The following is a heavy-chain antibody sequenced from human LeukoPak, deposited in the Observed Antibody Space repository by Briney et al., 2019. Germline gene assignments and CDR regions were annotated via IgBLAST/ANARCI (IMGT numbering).Heavy chain of an antibody. CDR3: ARVRCSGGSCYHMNWFDP. V-gene: IGHV1-2*02. CDR1: GYTFTGYY. Sequence: ASVKVSCKASGYTFTGYYMHWVRQAPGQGLEWMGWINPNSGGTNYAQKFQGRVTMTRDTSISTAYMELSRLRSDDTAEYYCARVRCSGGSCYHMNWFDPWGEGTLVTVSS. J-gene: IGHJ5*02. CDR2: INPNSGGT. D-gene: IGHD2-15*01.